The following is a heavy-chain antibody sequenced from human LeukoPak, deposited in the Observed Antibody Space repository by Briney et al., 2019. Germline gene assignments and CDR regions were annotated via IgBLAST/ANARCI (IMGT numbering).Heavy chain of an antibody. J-gene: IGHJ5*02. CDR1: GYTFTGYY. CDR3: ARVPVAVAATLSFDP. Sequence: ASVKVSCKASGYTFTGYYMHWVRQAPGQRLGWMGWINPNSGGTNYAQKFQGRVTMTRDTSISTAYMELSRLRSDDTAVYYCARVPVAVAATLSFDPWGQGTLVTVSS. CDR2: INPNSGGT. V-gene: IGHV1-2*02. D-gene: IGHD2-15*01.